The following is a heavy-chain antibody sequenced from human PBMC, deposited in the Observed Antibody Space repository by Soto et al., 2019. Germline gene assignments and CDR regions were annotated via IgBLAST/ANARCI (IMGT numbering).Heavy chain of an antibody. D-gene: IGHD3-3*01. V-gene: IGHV4-34*01. Sequence: QVQLQQWGAGLLKPSETLSLTCAVYGGSFSGYYWGWIRQPPGKGLAWSGEINHSGSTNYNPSLNSRVTISVDTSKNQFSLKLSSVTAADTAVYYCARLALRFHGAFDIWGQGTMVTVSS. J-gene: IGHJ3*02. CDR1: GGSFSGYY. CDR2: INHSGST. CDR3: ARLALRFHGAFDI.